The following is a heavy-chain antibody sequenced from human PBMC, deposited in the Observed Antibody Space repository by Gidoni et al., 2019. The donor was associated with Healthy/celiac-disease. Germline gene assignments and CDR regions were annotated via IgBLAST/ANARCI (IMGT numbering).Heavy chain of an antibody. CDR2: IRSSSYI. CDR1: GFTFSSYS. Sequence: EVQLVESGGGLVKPGGSLRRSCAASGFTFSSYSMNWVRQAPGKGLEWGSSIRSSSYISYADSVKGRFTISRANAKNSLYLQMNSLRAEDTAVYYCARDFYGGPTPFAYWGQGTLVTVSS. J-gene: IGHJ4*02. CDR3: ARDFYGGPTPFAY. D-gene: IGHD4-17*01. V-gene: IGHV3-21*01.